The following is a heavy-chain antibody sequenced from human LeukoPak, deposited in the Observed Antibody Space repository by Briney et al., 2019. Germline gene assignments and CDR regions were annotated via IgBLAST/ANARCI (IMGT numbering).Heavy chain of an antibody. CDR2: ISGSSSYM. D-gene: IGHD1-26*01. J-gene: IGHJ4*02. V-gene: IGHV3-21*01. CDR1: GFTFSTYN. CDR3: ARDLLGWELHYFDY. Sequence: GGSLRLSCAASGFTFSTYNMNWVRQAPGKGLEWVSSISGSSSYMYYADSVKGRFSISRDNAKNSLYLQMNSLRAEDTAVYYCARDLLGWELHYFDYWGQGTLVTVSS.